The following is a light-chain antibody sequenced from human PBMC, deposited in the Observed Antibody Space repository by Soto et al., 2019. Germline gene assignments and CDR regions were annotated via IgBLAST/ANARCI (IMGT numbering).Light chain of an antibody. J-gene: IGLJ7*01. CDR3: QSHDSSLSGSHAV. V-gene: IGLV1-40*01. Sequence: QSVLTQPPSVSGAPGQRVTISCTGSSSNIGAGYDVHWYQQLPGTAPKLLMYGNSNRPSGVPDRFSGSKSGTSASLAITGLQAEDEADYYCQSHDSSLSGSHAVFGGGTQLTVL. CDR2: GNS. CDR1: SSNIGAGYD.